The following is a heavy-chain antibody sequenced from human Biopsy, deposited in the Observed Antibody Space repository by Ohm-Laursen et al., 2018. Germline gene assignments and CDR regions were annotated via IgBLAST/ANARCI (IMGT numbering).Heavy chain of an antibody. Sequence: SLRLSCAASGFIFSRNDMSWVRQAPEKGLEWVSGISGSGGSTYYADSVKGRFTISRDNSKNTLFLQMDSLRADDTAVYYCVKAYSAIYWFDPWGQGTLVTVSS. CDR1: GFIFSRND. CDR2: ISGSGGST. V-gene: IGHV3-23*01. CDR3: VKAYSAIYWFDP. J-gene: IGHJ5*02. D-gene: IGHD2-21*01.